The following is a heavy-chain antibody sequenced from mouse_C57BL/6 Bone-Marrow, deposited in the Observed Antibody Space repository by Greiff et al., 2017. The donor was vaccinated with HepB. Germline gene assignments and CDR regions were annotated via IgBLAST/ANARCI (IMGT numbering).Heavy chain of an antibody. D-gene: IGHD2-2*01. CDR3: AREELWLRRWFAY. V-gene: IGHV1-81*01. CDR2: IYPRSCNT. Sequence: QVQLQQSGAELARPGASVKLSCKASGYTFTSYGISWVKQRPGQGLEWIGEIYPRSCNTYYNEKFKGKATLTADKSSSTAYMELRSLTSEDSAVYFCAREELWLRRWFAYWGQGTLVTVSA. J-gene: IGHJ3*01. CDR1: GYTFTSYG.